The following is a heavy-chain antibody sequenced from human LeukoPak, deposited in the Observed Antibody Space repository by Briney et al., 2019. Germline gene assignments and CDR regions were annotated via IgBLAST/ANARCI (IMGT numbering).Heavy chain of an antibody. CDR2: IIPILGIA. Sequence: ASVKVSCKASGGTFSSYAISWVRQAPGQGLEWMGRIIPILGIANYAQKFQGRVTITADKSTSTAYMELSSLRSEDTAVYYCVRVNYYDSSGYYWDYWGQGTLVTVSS. J-gene: IGHJ4*02. D-gene: IGHD3-22*01. V-gene: IGHV1-69*04. CDR3: VRVNYYDSSGYYWDY. CDR1: GGTFSSYA.